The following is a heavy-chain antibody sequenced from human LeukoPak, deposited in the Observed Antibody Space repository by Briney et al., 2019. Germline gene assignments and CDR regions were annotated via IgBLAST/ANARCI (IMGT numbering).Heavy chain of an antibody. CDR2: ISAYNGNT. Sequence: ASVKVSCKASGYTFTSYGISWVRQAPGQGLEWMGWISAYNGNTNYAQKLQGRVTMTTDTSTSTAYMELSRLRSDDTAVYYCARARRGVIGRTYYFDYWGQGTLVTVSS. V-gene: IGHV1-18*01. D-gene: IGHD1-26*01. CDR1: GYTFTSYG. J-gene: IGHJ4*02. CDR3: ARARRGVIGRTYYFDY.